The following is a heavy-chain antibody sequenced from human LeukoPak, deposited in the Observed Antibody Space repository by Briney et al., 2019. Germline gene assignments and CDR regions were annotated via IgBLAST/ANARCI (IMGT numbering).Heavy chain of an antibody. D-gene: IGHD3-22*01. Sequence: SETLSLTCTVSGGSISSSSYYWGWIRQPPGKGLEWIGSIYYSGSTYYNPSLKSRVTMSVDASKNQFSLKLSSVTAADTAVYYCARLGYDSSGYYYWGQGTLVTVSS. CDR2: IYYSGST. CDR1: GGSISSSSYY. CDR3: ARLGYDSSGYYY. J-gene: IGHJ4*02. V-gene: IGHV4-39*01.